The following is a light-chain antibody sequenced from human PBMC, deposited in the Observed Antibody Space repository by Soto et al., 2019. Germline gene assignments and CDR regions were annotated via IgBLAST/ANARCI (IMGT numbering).Light chain of an antibody. Sequence: EIVLTQSPATLSLSPGERATLSCRASQSVSSYLAWYQQKPGQAPRLLIYDASNRATGIPARLSGSGSGTDFTLNISSLEPEDFAVYYCQQRSTWPITFGQGTRLEIK. V-gene: IGKV3-11*01. J-gene: IGKJ5*01. CDR2: DAS. CDR1: QSVSSY. CDR3: QQRSTWPIT.